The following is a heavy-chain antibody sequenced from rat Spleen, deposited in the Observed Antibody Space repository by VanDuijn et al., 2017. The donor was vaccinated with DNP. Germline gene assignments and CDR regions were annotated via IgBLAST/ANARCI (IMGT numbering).Heavy chain of an antibody. D-gene: IGHD1-11*01. Sequence: EVQLVESGGGLVQPGRSLKLSCAASGFTFSNYWMTWIRQAPGKGLEWVASISNTGDNTYYSDSVKGRFTISRDDAKATLYLHMDSLRSEDTATYYCTTASTEGFAYWGQGTLVTVS. CDR1: GFTFSNYW. CDR2: ISNTGDNT. V-gene: IGHV5-31*01. J-gene: IGHJ3*01. CDR3: TTASTEGFAY.